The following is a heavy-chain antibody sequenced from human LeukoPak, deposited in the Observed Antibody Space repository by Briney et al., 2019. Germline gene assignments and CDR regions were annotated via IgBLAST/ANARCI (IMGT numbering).Heavy chain of an antibody. V-gene: IGHV4-59*05. Sequence: PGGSLRLSCAASGFTFSSYSMNWVRQAPGKGLEWIGSIYYSGSTYYNPSFKSRVTISVDTSKNQFSLKLSSVTAADTAVYYCARTRGSSGWSPFDYWGQGTLVTVSS. J-gene: IGHJ4*02. D-gene: IGHD6-19*01. CDR3: ARTRGSSGWSPFDY. CDR2: IYYSGST. CDR1: GFTFSSYSMN.